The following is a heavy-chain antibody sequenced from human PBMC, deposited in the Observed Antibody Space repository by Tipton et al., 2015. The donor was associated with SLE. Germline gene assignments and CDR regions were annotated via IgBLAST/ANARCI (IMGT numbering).Heavy chain of an antibody. V-gene: IGHV4-59*12. CDR2: IYYSGST. Sequence: TLSLTCTVSGGSISSYYWSWIRQPPGKGLEWIGYIYYSGSTNYNPSLKSRVTISVDTSKNQFSLKLSSVTAADTAVYYCAREAGFQGHAFDIWGQGTMVTVSS. J-gene: IGHJ3*02. D-gene: IGHD2-21*01. CDR1: GGSISSYY. CDR3: AREAGFQGHAFDI.